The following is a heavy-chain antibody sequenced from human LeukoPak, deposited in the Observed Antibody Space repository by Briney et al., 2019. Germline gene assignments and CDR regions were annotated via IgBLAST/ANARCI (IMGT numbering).Heavy chain of an antibody. V-gene: IGHV1-2*02. J-gene: IGHJ6*02. D-gene: IGHD3-10*01. CDR3: ANFPWFPIMVRSHRDYYYGMDV. CDR1: GYTFTGYY. CDR2: INPNSGGT. Sequence: ASVTVSCKASGYTFTGYYMHWVRQAPGQGLEWMGWINPNSGGTNYAQKFQGRVTMTRDTSISTAYMELSRLRSDDPAVYYCANFPWFPIMVRSHRDYYYGMDVWGQGTTVTVSS.